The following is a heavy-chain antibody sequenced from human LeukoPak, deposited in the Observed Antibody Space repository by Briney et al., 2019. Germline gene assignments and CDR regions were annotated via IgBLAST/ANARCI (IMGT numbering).Heavy chain of an antibody. D-gene: IGHD6-13*01. CDR2: IYYSGST. J-gene: IGHJ4*02. CDR1: GGSISSSSYY. CDR3: ATSPLIAAAGTSFDY. Sequence: PSETLSLTCTVSGGSISSSSYYWAWIRQPPGKGLEWIGSIYYSGSTYYNPSLESRVTISADTSKNQFSLKLSSVTAADTAVYYCATSPLIAAAGTSFDYWGQGTLVTVSS. V-gene: IGHV4-39*07.